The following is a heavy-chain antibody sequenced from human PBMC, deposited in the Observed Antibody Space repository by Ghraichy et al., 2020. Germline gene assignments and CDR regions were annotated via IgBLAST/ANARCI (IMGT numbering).Heavy chain of an antibody. V-gene: IGHV3-23*01. CDR2: IGASGGST. CDR3: AKAWGYCSGGTCPSYNWFDP. J-gene: IGHJ5*02. CDR1: GITFSNYD. Sequence: GGSLRLSCAASGITFSNYDMRWVRQAPGKGLEWVSTIGASGGSTYYADSVKGRFTISRDNSKNTLYLQMDSLRAEDAAVYYCAKAWGYCSGGTCPSYNWFDPWGQGTLVTVSS. D-gene: IGHD2-15*01.